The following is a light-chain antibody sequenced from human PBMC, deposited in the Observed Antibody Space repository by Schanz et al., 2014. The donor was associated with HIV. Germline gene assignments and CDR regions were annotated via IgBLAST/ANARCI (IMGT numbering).Light chain of an antibody. V-gene: IGLV2-8*01. CDR2: DVS. Sequence: QSVLTQPPSASGSPGQSVTISCTGTSIDAGGYNYVSWYQQHPGKAPKLMIYDVSKRPSGVPDRFSGSKSGTSASLAITGLQADDEADYYCAAWDDSLKGVILGGGTKLTVL. J-gene: IGLJ2*01. CDR3: AAWDDSLKGVI. CDR1: SIDAGGYNY.